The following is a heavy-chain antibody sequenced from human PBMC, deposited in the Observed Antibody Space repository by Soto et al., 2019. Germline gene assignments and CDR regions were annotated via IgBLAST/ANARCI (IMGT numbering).Heavy chain of an antibody. CDR1: GFTFSGIG. Sequence: PGGSLRLSCAASGFTFSGIGMHWVRQAPGKGLEWVAIIWYDGSDKYYADSVKGRFTISRDNSKNTLYLQMNSLRAEDTAVYHCAFGNLSYYFDFWGQGTPVTVSS. D-gene: IGHD3-16*01. J-gene: IGHJ4*02. CDR2: IWYDGSDK. CDR3: AFGNLSYYFDF. V-gene: IGHV3-33*01.